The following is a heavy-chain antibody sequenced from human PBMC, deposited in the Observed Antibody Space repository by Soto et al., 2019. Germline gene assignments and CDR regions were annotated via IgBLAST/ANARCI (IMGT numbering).Heavy chain of an antibody. J-gene: IGHJ4*02. CDR1: GFTFEDHA. V-gene: IGHV3-9*01. CDR2: INWNSGKL. D-gene: IGHD4-17*01. Sequence: EVVLVESGGGLVQPGRSLRLSCVASGFTFEDHAMSWVRQSPGKGLEGVSGINWNSGKLDYADSVKGRFTISRDNAKNSLHLEMNSLRAEDTAFYYCAASYGDYNYLKFWGQGTLVTVSS. CDR3: AASYGDYNYLKF.